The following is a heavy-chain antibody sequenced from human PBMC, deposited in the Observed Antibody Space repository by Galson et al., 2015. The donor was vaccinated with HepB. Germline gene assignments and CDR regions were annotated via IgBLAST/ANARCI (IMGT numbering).Heavy chain of an antibody. CDR1: GYTLTELS. CDR2: FDPEDGET. Sequence: VSGYTLTELSMNWVRQSPGKGLEWMGGFDPEDGETIYALKFQGRVTMTEDTSIDTASMELSSLRSEDTAVYYCATASLPGPVDIWGQGTMVTVSS. J-gene: IGHJ3*02. CDR3: ATASLPGPVDI. V-gene: IGHV1-24*01.